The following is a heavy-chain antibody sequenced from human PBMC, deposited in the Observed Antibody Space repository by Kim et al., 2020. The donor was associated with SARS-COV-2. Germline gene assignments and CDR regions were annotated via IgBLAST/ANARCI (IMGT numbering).Heavy chain of an antibody. CDR1: GFTFSSYA. CDR3: AREAGGGRYSAHFDY. D-gene: IGHD1-26*01. V-gene: IGHV3-30*04. CDR2: ILYDGSDK. Sequence: GGSLRLSCAASGFTFSSYAMHWVRQAPGKGLEWVAVILYDGSDKYYADSVKGRFTMSRDNSKNTLYLQMNSLRAEDTAVYYCAREAGGGRYSAHFDYWGQGTLVTVSS. J-gene: IGHJ4*02.